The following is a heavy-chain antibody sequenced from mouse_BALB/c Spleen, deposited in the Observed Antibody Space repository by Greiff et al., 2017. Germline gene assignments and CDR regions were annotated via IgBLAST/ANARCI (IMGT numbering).Heavy chain of an antibody. V-gene: IGHV3-2*02. J-gene: IGHJ4*01. CDR3: ASSWDYAMDY. Sequence: DVHLVESGPGLVKPSQSLSLTCTVTGYSITSDYAWNWIRQFPGNKLEWMGYISYSGSTSYNPSLKSRISITRDTSKNQFFLQLNSVTTEDTATYYCASSWDYAMDYWGQGTSVTVSS. CDR2: ISYSGST. CDR1: GYSITSDYA. D-gene: IGHD4-1*01.